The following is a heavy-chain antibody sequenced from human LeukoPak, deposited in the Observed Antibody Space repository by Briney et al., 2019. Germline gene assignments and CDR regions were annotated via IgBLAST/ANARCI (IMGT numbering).Heavy chain of an antibody. Sequence: SETLSLTCAVSGDSISSNSWWSWVRLPPGKGLEWIGEIYHSGSTNYNPSLKSRVTISVDKSKNQFSLKLRSVTAADTAVYYCARKGLRSGYVPLDYWGQGTLVTVSS. CDR2: IYHSGST. D-gene: IGHD3-3*01. J-gene: IGHJ4*02. V-gene: IGHV4-4*02. CDR1: GDSISSNSW. CDR3: ARKGLRSGYVPLDY.